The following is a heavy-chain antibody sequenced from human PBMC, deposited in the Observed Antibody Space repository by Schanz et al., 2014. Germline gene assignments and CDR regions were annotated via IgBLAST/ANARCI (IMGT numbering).Heavy chain of an antibody. V-gene: IGHV1-2*02. D-gene: IGHD3-10*01. CDR3: ARDWSPGSKNAFDI. J-gene: IGHJ3*02. CDR2: INPNSGDT. Sequence: QVQLVQSGAEVKKPGASVKVSCKASGYTFAVYYIHWVRQAPGQGLEFMGWINPNSGDTEYGQQFEGRVTLTRDTSISTAYMELSSLTSDDTAIYYCARDWSPGSKNAFDIWGPGTMVTVSS. CDR1: GYTFAVYY.